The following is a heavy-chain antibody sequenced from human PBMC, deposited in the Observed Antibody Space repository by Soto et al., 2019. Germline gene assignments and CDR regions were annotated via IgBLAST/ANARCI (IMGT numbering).Heavy chain of an antibody. D-gene: IGHD2-21*01. J-gene: IGHJ1*01. CDR3: AKEGAIPGEVDA. Sequence: HLAQSGPEVKRPGASVKISCKASGFIFTDWFMHWVRQAPGQGPEWMGIINTSGGNSIYSQKFQDRVTMTRDKSTSTLYLELTSLTSADTAVYYCAKEGAIPGEVDAWGQGTLVTVSS. CDR2: INTSGGNS. CDR1: GFIFTDWF. V-gene: IGHV1-46*01.